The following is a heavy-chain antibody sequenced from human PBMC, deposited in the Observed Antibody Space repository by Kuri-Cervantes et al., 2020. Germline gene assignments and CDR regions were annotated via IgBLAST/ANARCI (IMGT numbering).Heavy chain of an antibody. CDR2: ISRSGSVV. CDR1: GFTFSSYW. Sequence: GESLKISCAASGFTFSSYWMSWVRQAPGKGLEWIAYISRSGSVVYYADSVRGRFIISRDNAENSMYLQMNSLRDEDSAVYFCARGLTMTRGWGNYYDCWGQGILVTVSS. CDR3: ARGLTMTRGWGNYYDC. J-gene: IGHJ4*02. D-gene: IGHD3-10*01. V-gene: IGHV3-48*02.